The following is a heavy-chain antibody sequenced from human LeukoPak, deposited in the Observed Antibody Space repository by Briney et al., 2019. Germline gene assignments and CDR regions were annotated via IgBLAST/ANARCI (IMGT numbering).Heavy chain of an antibody. CDR3: ARAGHGSHWFGP. CDR2: TWYMSKWKT. D-gene: IGHD6-19*01. CDR1: GDSVSSNSAA. J-gene: IGHJ5*02. V-gene: IGHV6-1*01. Sequence: SRTLSLTCAISGDSVSSNSAAWKWIRQSPSRGLEWLGRTWYMSKWKTEYAVSVESRIAINPDSSKNQFSLQLSSVTPEDTAVYYCARAGHGSHWFGPWGQGTPVTVSS.